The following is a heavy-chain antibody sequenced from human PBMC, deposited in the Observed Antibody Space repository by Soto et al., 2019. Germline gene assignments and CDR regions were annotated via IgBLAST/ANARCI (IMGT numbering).Heavy chain of an antibody. J-gene: IGHJ4*02. CDR1: VYTFTSYG. CDR3: ARDEDSGYDNFDY. V-gene: IGHV1-18*01. CDR2: ISAYNGNT. Sequence: XVKVSCKASVYTFTSYGISWVRHAPGQGLEWMGWISAYNGNTNYAQKLQGRVTMTTDTSTSTAYMELRSLRSDDTAVYYCARDEDSGYDNFDYWGQGTLVTVSS. D-gene: IGHD5-12*01.